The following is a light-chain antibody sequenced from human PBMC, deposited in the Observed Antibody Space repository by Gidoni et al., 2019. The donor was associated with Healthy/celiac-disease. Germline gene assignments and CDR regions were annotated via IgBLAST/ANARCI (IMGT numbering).Light chain of an antibody. V-gene: IGLV2-23*01. CDR2: EGS. CDR1: SSDVWSYNL. CDR3: CSYAGSSTWV. J-gene: IGLJ1*01. Sequence: QSALTQPASVSGSPVQSITISCTGTSSDVWSYNLVSWYQQHPGKAPKLMIYEGSKRPSGVSNRFSGSKSGNTSSLTISGLQAEDEADYYCCSYAGSSTWVFGTGTKVTVL.